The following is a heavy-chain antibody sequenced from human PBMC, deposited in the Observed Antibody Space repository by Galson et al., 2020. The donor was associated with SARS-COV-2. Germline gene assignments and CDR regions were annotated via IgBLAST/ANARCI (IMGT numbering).Heavy chain of an antibody. V-gene: IGHV3-21*04. Sequence: GESLKISCAASGFTFSNYSMNWVRQAPGKGLEWVSYISRRGRDVDYADSVQGRFTVSRENSKNSLFLQMNRRRADVTAVYFCARDPFSGYESPPTCDPCGQGTQVTVSS. J-gene: IGHJ5*02. D-gene: IGHD5-12*01. CDR1: GFTFSNYS. CDR3: ARDPFSGYESPPTCDP. CDR2: ISRRGRDV.